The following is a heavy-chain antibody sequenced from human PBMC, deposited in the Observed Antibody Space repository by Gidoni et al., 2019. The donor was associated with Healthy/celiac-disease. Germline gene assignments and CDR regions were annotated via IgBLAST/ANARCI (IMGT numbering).Heavy chain of an antibody. Sequence: QITLKESGPTLVKPTQTLTLTCPFPGFSPSTNGVGVGWIRQPPGKALEWLALLYWNDDKRYSPSLKSRLTITKDTSKNQVVLTMTNMDPVDTATYYCAHSGVYKAGGGWYFDYWGQGTLVTVSS. CDR1: GFSPSTNGVG. D-gene: IGHD3-10*01. V-gene: IGHV2-5*01. CDR3: AHSGVYKAGGGWYFDY. CDR2: LYWNDDK. J-gene: IGHJ4*02.